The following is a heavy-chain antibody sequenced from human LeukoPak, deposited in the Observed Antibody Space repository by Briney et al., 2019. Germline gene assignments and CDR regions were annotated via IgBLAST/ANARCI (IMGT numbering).Heavy chain of an antibody. D-gene: IGHD2-21*01. J-gene: IGHJ4*02. V-gene: IGHV4-39*01. CDR1: GGSISNSGYY. CDR2: VYYSGKT. Sequence: SETLSLTCTVSGGSISNSGYYWGWIRQPPGKGLEWIGSVYYSGKTNYNPSLKNRVTISVDTSKNQFSLKLSSVTAADTAVYYCARGVVIAPQTFDYWGQGTLVTVSS. CDR3: ARGVVIAPQTFDY.